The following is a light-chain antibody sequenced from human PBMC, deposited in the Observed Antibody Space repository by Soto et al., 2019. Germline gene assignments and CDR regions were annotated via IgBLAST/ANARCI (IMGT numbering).Light chain of an antibody. Sequence: QSALTQPASVSGSPGQSITISCTGTNTDVGHYNYVSWYQQHPGRPPKLMIYDVTKWPSGVPERFSGSKSGNTASLTISGLQAEDEADYFCCSYAGGYIYLFGTGTKLTVL. J-gene: IGLJ1*01. CDR3: CSYAGGYIYL. CDR1: NTDVGHYNY. CDR2: DVT. V-gene: IGLV2-11*01.